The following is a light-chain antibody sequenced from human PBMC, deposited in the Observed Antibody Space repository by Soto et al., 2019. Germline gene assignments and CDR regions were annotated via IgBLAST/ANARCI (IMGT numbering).Light chain of an antibody. CDR1: SSDVGGYNY. Sequence: QSALTQPASVSGSPGQSISVSCTGTSSDVGGYNYVSWYQQHPGKAPRLMIYDVANRPSGVSNRFSGSKSGNTASLTISGLQAEDEADYYCSSYRTSATDVFGTGTNLTVL. V-gene: IGLV2-14*01. CDR3: SSYRTSATDV. J-gene: IGLJ1*01. CDR2: DVA.